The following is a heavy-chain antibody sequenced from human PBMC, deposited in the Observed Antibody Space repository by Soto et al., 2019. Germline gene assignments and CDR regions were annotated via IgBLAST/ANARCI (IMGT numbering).Heavy chain of an antibody. J-gene: IGHJ4*02. CDR3: ATSYGSGSTHFDS. D-gene: IGHD3-10*01. CDR2: VNPIVGMS. Sequence: QVQLVQSGAEVKKPGSSVKVSCMASEGTFNFYTINWVRQAPGQGLEWVGRVNPIVGMSNYAQKFQGRVSITADKSTTTASMSLNSLKSEDTAIYYCATSYGSGSTHFDSWGQGTLVTVSS. V-gene: IGHV1-69*02. CDR1: EGTFNFYT.